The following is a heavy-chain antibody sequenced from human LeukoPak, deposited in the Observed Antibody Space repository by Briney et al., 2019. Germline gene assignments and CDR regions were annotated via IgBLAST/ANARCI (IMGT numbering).Heavy chain of an antibody. Sequence: PGGSLRLSCAASGFTFSSYAVSWVRQAPGKGLEWVSTISGSGDYTFYAASVKGRFTISRDNSNNTLYLQMNSLRAEDTAVYYCAKDHRSMVSTWPCEFDYWGQGTLVTVSS. D-gene: IGHD5/OR15-5a*01. CDR2: ISGSGDYT. CDR1: GFTFSSYA. J-gene: IGHJ4*02. V-gene: IGHV3-23*01. CDR3: AKDHRSMVSTWPCEFDY.